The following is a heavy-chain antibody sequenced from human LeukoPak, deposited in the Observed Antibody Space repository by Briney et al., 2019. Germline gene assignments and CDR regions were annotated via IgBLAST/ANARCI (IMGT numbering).Heavy chain of an antibody. D-gene: IGHD6-13*01. V-gene: IGHV3-66*01. J-gene: IGHJ4*02. CDR2: MYSGNST. CDR3: ARVAYSSSWYYFYY. Sequence: SGGSLRLSCAASGFTVSTNYMSWVRQAPGKGLDWVSVMYSGNSTSYADSVKGRFTISRDNSKNTLYLQMNSLRAEDTAVYYCARVAYSSSWYYFYYWGQGTLVPVSS. CDR1: GFTVSTNY.